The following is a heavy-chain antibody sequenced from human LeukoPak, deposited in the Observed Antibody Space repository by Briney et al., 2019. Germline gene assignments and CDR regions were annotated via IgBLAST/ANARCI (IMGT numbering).Heavy chain of an antibody. CDR1: GFTFSSYG. CDR2: ISGSGADT. CDR3: AKDSSSWGAFDI. V-gene: IGHV3-23*01. Sequence: PGGSLRLSCAASGFTFSSYGMTWVRQAPGKGLEWVSEISGSGADTYYADSVKGRFTISRDNSKNTLYLQMNSLRAEDTAVYYCAKDSSSWGAFDIWGQGTMVTVSS. D-gene: IGHD6-13*01. J-gene: IGHJ3*02.